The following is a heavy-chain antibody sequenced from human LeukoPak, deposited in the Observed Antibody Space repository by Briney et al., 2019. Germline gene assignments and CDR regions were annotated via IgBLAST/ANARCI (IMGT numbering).Heavy chain of an antibody. CDR3: AGGSGASWFDP. V-gene: IGHV4-59*01. J-gene: IGHJ5*02. CDR2: IYNSGRS. CDR1: GGSISSGY. Sequence: PSETLSLTCSVSGGSISSGYWSWIRQPPGKGLEWIAYIYNSGRSNYNPSLKSRVTISLDTSKNQFSLKLSFVTAADTAVYYCAGGSGASWFDPWGQGTLVTVSS. D-gene: IGHD2-8*02.